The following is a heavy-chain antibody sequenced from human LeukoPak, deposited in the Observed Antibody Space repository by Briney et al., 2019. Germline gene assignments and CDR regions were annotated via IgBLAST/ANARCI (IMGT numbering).Heavy chain of an antibody. J-gene: IGHJ2*01. CDR1: GFTFSSYS. CDR2: ISSSSSYI. D-gene: IGHD4-17*01. V-gene: IGHV3-21*01. Sequence: PGRSLRLSCAASGFTFSSYSMNWVRHAPGKGLEWVSSISSSSSYIYYADSVNGRFTISRDNAKNSLYLQMNSLRAEDTAVYYWARGPNYGDSFPNWYFDLWGRGTLVTVSS. CDR3: ARGPNYGDSFPNWYFDL.